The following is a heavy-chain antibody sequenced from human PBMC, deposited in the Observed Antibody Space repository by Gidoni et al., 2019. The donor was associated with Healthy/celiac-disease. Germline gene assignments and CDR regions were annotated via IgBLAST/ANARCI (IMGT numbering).Heavy chain of an antibody. J-gene: IGHJ3*02. D-gene: IGHD1-20*01. CDR1: GFTFSSYA. CDR3: AKSLTGIRRTDAFDI. CDR2: IRGRGDRT. V-gene: IGHV3-23*01. Sequence: EVQLLESGGCLVQPGGSLRLPCAASGFTFSSYAMSWVRQAPGKGLEWVSVIRGRGDRTYYADSVKGRFTISRDNSKNTLYLQMNSLRAEDTAVYYCAKSLTGIRRTDAFDIWGQGTMVTVSS.